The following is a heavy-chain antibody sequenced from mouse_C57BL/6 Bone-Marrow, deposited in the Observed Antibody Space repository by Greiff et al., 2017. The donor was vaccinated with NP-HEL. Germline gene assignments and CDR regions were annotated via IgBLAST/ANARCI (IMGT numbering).Heavy chain of an antibody. CDR2: IDPSDSYT. D-gene: IGHD1-1*01. CDR3: ARHYGSSYTFAY. CDR1: GYTFTSYW. V-gene: IGHV1-59*01. Sequence: VQLQQPGAELVRPGTSVTLSCKASGYTFTSYWMHWVKQRPGQGLEWIGVIDPSDSYTNYNQKFKGKATLTVDTSSSTAYMQLSSLTSEDSAVYYCARHYGSSYTFAYWGQGTLVTVSA. J-gene: IGHJ3*01.